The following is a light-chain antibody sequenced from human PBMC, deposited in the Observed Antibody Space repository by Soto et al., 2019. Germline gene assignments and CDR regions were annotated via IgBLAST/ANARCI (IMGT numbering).Light chain of an antibody. V-gene: IGKV3-11*01. CDR2: DAS. Sequence: EIVLTQSPATLSLSPGDRATLSCRASQSVSSYLAWYQQKPGQAPRLLIYDASSRATGIPARFSGSGSVTDFTRTISSLAPEDFAVYYWQQRNNWSWTFGQGTKVEIK. CDR3: QQRNNWSWT. CDR1: QSVSSY. J-gene: IGKJ1*01.